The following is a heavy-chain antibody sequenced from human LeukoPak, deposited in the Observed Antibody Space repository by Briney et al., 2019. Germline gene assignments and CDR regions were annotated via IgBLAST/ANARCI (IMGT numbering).Heavy chain of an antibody. Sequence: PGGSLRLSCAASGFAFSTYWMSWVRQAPGKGLEWVAVISYDGSNKYYADSVKGRFTISRDNSKNTLYLQMNSLRAEDTAVYYCAREFDSSGYHRAMGAFDIWGQGTMVTVSS. V-gene: IGHV3-30*03. CDR2: ISYDGSNK. CDR1: GFAFSTYW. D-gene: IGHD3-22*01. J-gene: IGHJ3*02. CDR3: AREFDSSGYHRAMGAFDI.